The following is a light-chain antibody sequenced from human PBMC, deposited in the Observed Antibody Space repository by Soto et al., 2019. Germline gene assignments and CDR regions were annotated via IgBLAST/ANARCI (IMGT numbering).Light chain of an antibody. CDR1: QSIDNY. CDR3: QQSYTTLFT. J-gene: IGKJ3*01. CDR2: AAS. Sequence: DIQITKYPCSLSESVGDRVTITCRTSQSIDNYLNWYQQKPGKAPKLLMYAASTLQSGVPSRFSGSGSETDFTLTISSLQPEDLATYYCQQSYTTLFTCGTGNTGAIK. V-gene: IGKV1-39*01.